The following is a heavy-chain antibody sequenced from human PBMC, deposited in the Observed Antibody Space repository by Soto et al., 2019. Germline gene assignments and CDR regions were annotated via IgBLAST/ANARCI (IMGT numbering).Heavy chain of an antibody. Sequence: QVQLQESGPGLVKPSQTLSLTCTVSGGSISSGGYYWSWIRQHPGKGMEWIGYIYYSGSTYYNPSLKSRVTISVDTSKNQFSLKLSSVTAAVTAVYYCARVKPGGYCSGGSCYLYAFDIWGQGTMVTVSS. CDR1: GGSISSGGYY. D-gene: IGHD2-15*01. CDR3: ARVKPGGYCSGGSCYLYAFDI. CDR2: IYYSGST. V-gene: IGHV4-31*03. J-gene: IGHJ3*02.